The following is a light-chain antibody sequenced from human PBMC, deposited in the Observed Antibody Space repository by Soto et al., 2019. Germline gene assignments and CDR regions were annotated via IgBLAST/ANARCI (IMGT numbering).Light chain of an antibody. Sequence: KQSPDALSLTQRERATLSCRASQTVIHNHLAWHQQKPGQTPRLLVYGASSRETGIPERFICSGAGPACTRPISRLEPEDVIVDCCPQHGTSTITFCQGTRLEIK. CDR1: QTVIHNH. CDR3: PQHGTSTIT. J-gene: IGKJ5*01. V-gene: IGKV3-20*01. CDR2: GAS.